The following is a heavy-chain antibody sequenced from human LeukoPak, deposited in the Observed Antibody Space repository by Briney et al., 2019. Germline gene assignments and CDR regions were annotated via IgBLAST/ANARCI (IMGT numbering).Heavy chain of an antibody. CDR2: ISAYNGNT. CDR1: GYTFTSYG. V-gene: IGHV1-18*01. CDR3: ARDAYYDSSLTFDY. D-gene: IGHD3-22*01. Sequence: ASVKVSCKASGYTFTSYGISWVRQAPGQGLEWMGWISAYNGNTNYAQKLQGRVTMTRDTSTSTVYMELSSLRSEDTAVYYCARDAYYDSSLTFDYWGQGTLVTVSS. J-gene: IGHJ4*02.